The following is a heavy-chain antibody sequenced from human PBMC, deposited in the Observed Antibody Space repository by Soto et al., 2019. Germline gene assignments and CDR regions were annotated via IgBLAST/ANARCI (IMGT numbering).Heavy chain of an antibody. J-gene: IGHJ4*02. Sequence: ASVKVSCKASGYTFTTYYIYWVRQAPGQGLEWMGIINPSGGSTNYAQKFQGRVTMTRDTSTSTVYMELSSLRSEDTAVYYCARDSGAYFDYWGQGTLVTVSS. V-gene: IGHV1-46*01. CDR1: GYTFTTYY. CDR2: INPSGGST. D-gene: IGHD3-10*01. CDR3: ARDSGAYFDY.